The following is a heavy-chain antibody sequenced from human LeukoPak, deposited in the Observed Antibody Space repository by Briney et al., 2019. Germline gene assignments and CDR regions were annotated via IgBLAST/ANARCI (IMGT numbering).Heavy chain of an antibody. CDR2: IYYSGST. V-gene: IGHV4-59*01. CDR1: GGSLSTYY. D-gene: IGHD3-22*01. CDR3: ARVGDSSGYYNDY. J-gene: IGHJ4*02. Sequence: PSETLSLTCTVSGGSLSTYYWSWIRQPPGKGLEWIGYIYYSGSTNYNPSLKSRVTISVDTSKNQFSLKLSSVTAADTAVYYCARVGDSSGYYNDYWGQGTLVTVSS.